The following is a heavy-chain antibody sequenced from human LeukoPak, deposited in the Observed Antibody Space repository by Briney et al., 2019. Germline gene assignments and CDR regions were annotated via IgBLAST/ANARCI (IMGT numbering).Heavy chain of an antibody. CDR3: ARRGVTGTVPDAFDI. CDR1: GYTFTGYY. Sequence: GASVKVSCKASGYTFTGYYMHWVRQAPGQGLEWMGWINPNSGNTNYAQKLQGRVTMTTDTSTSTAYMELRSLRSDDTAVYYCARRGVTGTVPDAFDIWGQGTMVTVSS. J-gene: IGHJ3*02. V-gene: IGHV1-18*04. D-gene: IGHD1-20*01. CDR2: INPNSGNT.